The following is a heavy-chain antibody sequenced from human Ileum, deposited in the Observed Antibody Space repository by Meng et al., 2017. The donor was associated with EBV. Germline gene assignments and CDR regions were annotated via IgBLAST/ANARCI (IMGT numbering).Heavy chain of an antibody. V-gene: IGHV4-30-4*01. Sequence: QGKLQEPGPGLVKPSQNLYLPRPVSGVSMSSGVYHWSWIRQPPGKGLEWIGCSGGTYYNPSLKSRLTISVDTSKNQFSLKLDSATAADTAVYYCAIYAVGGSGQGYWGQGTLVTVSS. CDR3: AIYAVGGSGQGY. CDR1: GVSMSSGVYH. D-gene: IGHD1-26*01. J-gene: IGHJ4*02. CDR2: CSGGT.